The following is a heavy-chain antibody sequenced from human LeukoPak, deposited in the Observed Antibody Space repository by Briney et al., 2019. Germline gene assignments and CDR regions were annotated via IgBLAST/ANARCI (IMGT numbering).Heavy chain of an antibody. CDR2: ISGSGGST. CDR1: GFTFSSYA. Sequence: GGSLRLSCAASGFTFSSYAMSWVRQAPGKGLEWVSAISGSGGSTYYADSVKGRFTISRDNSKNTPYLQMNSLRAEDTAVYYCAKDLMRGYSYGYFDYWGQGTLVTVAS. V-gene: IGHV3-23*01. J-gene: IGHJ4*02. D-gene: IGHD5-18*01. CDR3: AKDLMRGYSYGYFDY.